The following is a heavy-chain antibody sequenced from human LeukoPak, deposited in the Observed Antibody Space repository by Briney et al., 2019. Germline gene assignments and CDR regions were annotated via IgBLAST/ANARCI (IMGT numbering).Heavy chain of an antibody. CDR2: IKSDVGT. Sequence: GGSLGDSCAASGFTFSTYWMHWVRQAPGKGLVWVSRIKSDVGTNYADSVKGRFTISRDNAKKTVSLQMNSLRPEDTGVYYCARAPSEIGGYYPQYFRQWGQG. J-gene: IGHJ1*01. V-gene: IGHV3-74*01. CDR1: GFTFSTYW. D-gene: IGHD3-22*01. CDR3: ARAPSEIGGYYPQYFRQ.